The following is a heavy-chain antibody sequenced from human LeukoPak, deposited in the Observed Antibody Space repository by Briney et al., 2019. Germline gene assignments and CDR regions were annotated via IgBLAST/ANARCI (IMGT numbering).Heavy chain of an antibody. CDR1: GFTFSSYA. CDR3: AKDPPIAAAGTRYNWFDP. D-gene: IGHD6-13*01. Sequence: GGSLRLSCAASGFTFSSYAMSWVRQAPGKGLEWVSAISGSGGSTYYADSVKGRFTISRDNSKNTLYLQTNSLRAEDTAVYYCAKDPPIAAAGTRYNWFDPWGQGTLVTVSS. J-gene: IGHJ5*02. V-gene: IGHV3-23*01. CDR2: ISGSGGST.